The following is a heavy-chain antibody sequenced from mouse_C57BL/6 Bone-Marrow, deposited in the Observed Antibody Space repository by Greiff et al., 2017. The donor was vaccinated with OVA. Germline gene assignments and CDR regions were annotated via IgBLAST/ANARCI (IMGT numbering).Heavy chain of an antibody. CDR3: ARKAFYYYAMDY. CDR1: GFTFSSYT. V-gene: IGHV5-9*01. CDR2: ISGGGGNT. J-gene: IGHJ4*01. D-gene: IGHD3-2*02. Sequence: VKLVESGGGLVKPGGSLKLSCAASGFTFSSYTMSWVRQTPEKRLEWVATISGGGGNTYYPDSVKGRFTISRDNAKNTLYLQMSSLRSEDTALYYCARKAFYYYAMDYWGQGTSVTVSS.